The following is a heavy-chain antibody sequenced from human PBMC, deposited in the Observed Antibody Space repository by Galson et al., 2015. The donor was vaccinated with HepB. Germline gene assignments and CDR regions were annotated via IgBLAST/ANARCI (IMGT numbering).Heavy chain of an antibody. J-gene: IGHJ6*02. V-gene: IGHV4-30-2*01. D-gene: IGHD6-19*01. CDR2: IYHSGST. Sequence: QLQLQESGSGLVKPSQTLSLTCAVSGGSISSGGYSWSWIRQPPGKGLEWIGYIYHSGSTYYNPSLKSRVTISVDRSKNQFSLKLSSVTAADTAVYYCARGAAVAGTYYYYGMDVWGQGTTVTVSS. CDR1: GGSISSGGYS. CDR3: ARGAAVAGTYYYYGMDV.